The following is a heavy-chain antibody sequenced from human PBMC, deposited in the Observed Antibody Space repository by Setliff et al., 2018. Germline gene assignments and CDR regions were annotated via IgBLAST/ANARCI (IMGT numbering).Heavy chain of an antibody. CDR3: ARDQFRNSGGLYC. CDR2: IKQDGIEK. CDR1: GLSYTNDW. V-gene: IGHV3-7*01. J-gene: IGHJ4*02. Sequence: GGSLRLSCTASGLSYTNDWVSWVRQAPGKGLEWLASIKQDGIEKYYADSVKGRFAISRDNARNSLSLQMNSLRTEDTAMYYCARDQFRNSGGLYCWGQGTLVTVSS. D-gene: IGHD1-7*01.